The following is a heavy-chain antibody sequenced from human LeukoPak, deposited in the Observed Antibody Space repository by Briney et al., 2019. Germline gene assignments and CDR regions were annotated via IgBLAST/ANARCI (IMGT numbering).Heavy chain of an antibody. CDR3: AKRQGPNSGSYDYFDP. J-gene: IGHJ5*02. Sequence: KPSETLSLTCTVSGGSISSYYRSWIRQPPGQGLEWIAYIHSSGYTNYNPSLKSRVTISVDTSKNQFSLKVTSVTAADTAVYSCAKRQGPNSGSYDYFDPWGQGTLVTVSS. CDR2: IHSSGYT. D-gene: IGHD1-26*01. V-gene: IGHV4-4*09. CDR1: GGSISSYY.